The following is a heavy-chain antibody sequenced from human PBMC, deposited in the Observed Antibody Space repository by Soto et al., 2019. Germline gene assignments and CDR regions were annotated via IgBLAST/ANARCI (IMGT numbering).Heavy chain of an antibody. D-gene: IGHD3-16*01. Sequence: EVQLVESGGGLVQPGGSLRLSCAGSGFTFSQYWMNWVRQAPGKGLEWVANIKQDGSEKHYVDSVKGRFTISRDNAKSSMFLQMHSLRAEDTAVYYCAYTTTLNGNWGQGTLVTVSS. CDR3: AYTTTLNGN. CDR1: GFTFSQYW. V-gene: IGHV3-7*01. J-gene: IGHJ4*02. CDR2: IKQDGSEK.